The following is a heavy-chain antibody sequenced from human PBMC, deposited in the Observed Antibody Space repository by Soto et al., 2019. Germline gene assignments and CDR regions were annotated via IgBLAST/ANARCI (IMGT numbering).Heavy chain of an antibody. V-gene: IGHV3-30-3*01. Sequence: PGGSLRLSCAASGLTFSNYAMHWVRQAPGKGLEWVAVISYDGSNKYYADSVKGRFTISRDNSENTLYLQMNSLRAEDTAMYYCARDSCSSTTCYSPFDYWGQGTLVTVSS. CDR1: GLTFSNYA. J-gene: IGHJ4*02. D-gene: IGHD2-2*01. CDR3: ARDSCSSTTCYSPFDY. CDR2: ISYDGSNK.